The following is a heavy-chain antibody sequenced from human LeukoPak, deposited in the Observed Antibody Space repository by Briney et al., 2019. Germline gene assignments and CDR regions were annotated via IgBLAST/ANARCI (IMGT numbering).Heavy chain of an antibody. CDR2: IYYSGST. V-gene: IGHV4-61*01. CDR3: AREAANYYYYYMDV. D-gene: IGHD2-15*01. Sequence: SETLSLTCTVSGGSISSSSYYWGWIRQPPGKGLEWIGYIYYSGSTNYNPSLKSRVTISVDTSKNQFSLKLSSVTAADTAVYYCAREAANYYYYYMDVWGKGTTVTVSS. J-gene: IGHJ6*03. CDR1: GGSISSSSYY.